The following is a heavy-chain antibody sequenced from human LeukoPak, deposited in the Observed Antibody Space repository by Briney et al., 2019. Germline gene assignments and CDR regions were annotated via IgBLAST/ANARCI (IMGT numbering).Heavy chain of an antibody. J-gene: IGHJ3*02. V-gene: IGHV1-24*01. Sequence: ASVKVSCKVSGYTLTELSMHWVRQAPGKGLEWMGGFDPEDGETIYAQKFQGRVTMTTDTSTSTAYMELRSLRSDDTAVYYCARDGAVVVAAVDAFDIWGQGTMVTVSS. CDR2: FDPEDGET. CDR3: ARDGAVVVAAVDAFDI. CDR1: GYTLTELS. D-gene: IGHD2-15*01.